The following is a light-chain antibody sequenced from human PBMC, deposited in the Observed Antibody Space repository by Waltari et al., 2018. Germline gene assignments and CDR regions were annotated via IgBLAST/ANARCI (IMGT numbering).Light chain of an antibody. CDR3: QQYGSSPVT. CDR2: GVS. J-gene: IGKJ4*01. Sequence: EIVLTQSPGTLSLSPGERATLSCRASQSVSGNSLGWYQQKPGQAHRLLIYGVSNRATGIPDRFIGSGSVTDFTLTISRLEPEDFAVYYCQQYGSSPVTFGGGTKVEIK. V-gene: IGKV3-20*01. CDR1: QSVSGNS.